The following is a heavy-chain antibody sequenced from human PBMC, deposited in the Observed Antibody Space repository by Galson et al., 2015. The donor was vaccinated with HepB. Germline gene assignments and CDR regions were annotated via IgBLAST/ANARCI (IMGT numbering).Heavy chain of an antibody. CDR2: IDWDDDK. D-gene: IGHD2-8*01. J-gene: IGHJ2*01. V-gene: IGHV2-70*04. CDR3: ARINGEMHWYFDL. CDR1: GFSLSTSGMR. Sequence: PALVKPTQTLTLTCTFSGFSLSTSGMRVSWIRQPPGKALEWLARIDWDDDKFYSTSLKTRLTISKDTSKNQVVLTMTNMDPVDTATYYCARINGEMHWYFDLWGRGTLVTVSS.